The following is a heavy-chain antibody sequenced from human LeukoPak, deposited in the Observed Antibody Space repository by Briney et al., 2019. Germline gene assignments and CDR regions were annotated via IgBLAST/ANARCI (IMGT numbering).Heavy chain of an antibody. CDR2: IKQDGSEK. D-gene: IGHD3-10*01. J-gene: IGHJ6*02. Sequence: SGGSLRLSCAASGFTFSSYWMSWVRQAPGKGLEWVDNIKQDGSEKYYVDSVKGRFTISRDNAKNSLYLQMNSLRAEDTAVYYCARDFNILLWFGESTYGMDVWGQGTTVTVSS. CDR1: GFTFSSYW. CDR3: ARDFNILLWFGESTYGMDV. V-gene: IGHV3-7*01.